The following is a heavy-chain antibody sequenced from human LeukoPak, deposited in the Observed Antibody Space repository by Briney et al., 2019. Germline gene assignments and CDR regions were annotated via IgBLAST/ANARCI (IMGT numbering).Heavy chain of an antibody. CDR2: ISSSSSYI. Sequence: GGSLRLSCAASGFTFSSYSMNWVRQAPGKGLEWVSSISSSSSYIYYADSVKGRFTISRDSAKNSLYLQMNSLRAEDTAVYYCARDYRALTYYDFWSGYPYFDYWGQGTLVTVSS. CDR1: GFTFSSYS. V-gene: IGHV3-21*01. CDR3: ARDYRALTYYDFWSGYPYFDY. J-gene: IGHJ4*02. D-gene: IGHD3-3*01.